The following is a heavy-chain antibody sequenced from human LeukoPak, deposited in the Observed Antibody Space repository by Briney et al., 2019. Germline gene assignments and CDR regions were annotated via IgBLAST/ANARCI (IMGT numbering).Heavy chain of an antibody. CDR2: SRGSGGNT. D-gene: IGHD2-2*01. CDR3: AKLSQPYYYYGMDV. Sequence: GGSLRLSCAASGFTLSSYALSWAHKAPGKGLEWVSVSRGSGGNTYYEDSVKGRFTITRNNSKNTLFLQMNSLRAEDTAVYYCAKLSQPYYYYGMDVWGQGTTVTVSS. CDR1: GFTLSSYA. V-gene: IGHV3-23*01. J-gene: IGHJ6*02.